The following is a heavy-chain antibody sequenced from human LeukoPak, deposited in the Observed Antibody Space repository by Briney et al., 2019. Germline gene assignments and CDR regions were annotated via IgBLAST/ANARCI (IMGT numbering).Heavy chain of an antibody. J-gene: IGHJ4*02. CDR1: GFTFDDYA. CDR3: AKDWSHAVTSYYFDY. CDR2: ISGSGGST. V-gene: IGHV3-23*01. Sequence: PGGSLRLSCAASGFTFDDYATHWVRQAPGKGLEWVSAISGSGGSTYYADSVKGRFTISRDNSKNTLYLQMNSLRAEDTAVYYCAKDWSHAVTSYYFDYWGQGTLVTVSS. D-gene: IGHD4-17*01.